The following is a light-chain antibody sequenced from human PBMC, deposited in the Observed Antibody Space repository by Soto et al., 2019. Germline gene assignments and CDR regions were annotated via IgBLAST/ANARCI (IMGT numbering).Light chain of an antibody. J-gene: IGKJ1*01. CDR3: QHYNSYSEA. CDR2: KAS. Sequence: DIQMTHSPSSLSGCVGDMVTITCGASQTISSWLAWYQQKTGKAPKLLIYKASTLESGVTSRFSGSGSGTEFTLNISRLQPDDFATYYCQHYNSYSEAVGPGTKVDI. CDR1: QTISSW. V-gene: IGKV1-5*03.